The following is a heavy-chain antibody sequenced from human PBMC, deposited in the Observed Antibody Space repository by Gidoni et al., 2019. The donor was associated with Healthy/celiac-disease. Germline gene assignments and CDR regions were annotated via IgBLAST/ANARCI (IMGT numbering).Heavy chain of an antibody. J-gene: IGHJ3*02. D-gene: IGHD2-2*01. CDR1: GFTFDDYA. CDR3: AKDILGYCSSTSCYGYAFDI. V-gene: IGHV3-9*01. CDR2: ISWNSGSI. Sequence: EVQLVESGGGLVQPGRSLRLSSAASGFTFDDYAMHWVRQAPGKGLEWGSGISWNSGSIGYADSVKGRFTISRDNAKNSLYLQMNSLRAEDTALYYCAKDILGYCSSTSCYGYAFDIWGQGTMVTVSS.